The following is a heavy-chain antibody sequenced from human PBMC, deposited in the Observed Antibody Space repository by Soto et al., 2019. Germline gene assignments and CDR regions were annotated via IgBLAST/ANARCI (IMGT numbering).Heavy chain of an antibody. J-gene: IGHJ4*02. CDR2: FDPEDGET. CDR1: GYTLTELS. V-gene: IGHV1-24*01. D-gene: IGHD1-26*01. Sequence: APVKVSCKVSGYTLTELSMHWVRQAPGKGLEWMGGFDPEDGETIYAQKFQGRVTMTEDTSTDTAYMELSSLRSEDTAVYYCATVYRWELTFDYWGQGTLVTVSS. CDR3: ATVYRWELTFDY.